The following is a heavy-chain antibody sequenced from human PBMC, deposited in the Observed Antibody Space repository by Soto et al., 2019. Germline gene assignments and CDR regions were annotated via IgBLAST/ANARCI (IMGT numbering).Heavy chain of an antibody. J-gene: IGHJ5*02. Sequence: GGSLRLSCAASGFTFSSYEMNWVRQAPGKGLEWVSYISSSGSTIYYADSVKGRFTISRDNAKNSLYLQMNSLRAEDTAVCYCARESYSYGSHWFDPWGQGTLVTVSS. CDR1: GFTFSSYE. V-gene: IGHV3-48*03. CDR3: ARESYSYGSHWFDP. D-gene: IGHD5-18*01. CDR2: ISSSGSTI.